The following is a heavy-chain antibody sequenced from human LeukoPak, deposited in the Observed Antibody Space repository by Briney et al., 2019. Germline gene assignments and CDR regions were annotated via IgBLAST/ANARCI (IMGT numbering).Heavy chain of an antibody. CDR3: ARVWSGGSLGYFGY. J-gene: IGHJ4*02. Sequence: GASVKVSCKASGGTFSSYAISWVRQAPGQGLEWMGGIIPIFGTANYAQKFQGRVTIIADESTSTAYMELSSLRSEDTAVYYCARVWSGGSLGYFGYWGQGTLVTVSS. CDR2: IIPIFGTA. D-gene: IGHD2-15*01. V-gene: IGHV1-69*13. CDR1: GGTFSSYA.